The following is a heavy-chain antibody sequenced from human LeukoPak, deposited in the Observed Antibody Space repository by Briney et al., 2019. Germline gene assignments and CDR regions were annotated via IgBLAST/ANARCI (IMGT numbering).Heavy chain of an antibody. CDR1: GGSISSGGYY. V-gene: IGHV4-61*09. J-gene: IGHJ4*02. CDR2: IYTSGST. D-gene: IGHD3-10*01. Sequence: PSQTLSLTCTVSGGSISSGGYYWSWLRQPPGKGLEWIGYIYTSGSTNYNPSLKSRVTISVDTSKNQFSLKLSSVTAADTAVYYCARSNGSGSCYFDYWGQGTLVTVSS. CDR3: ARSNGSGSCYFDY.